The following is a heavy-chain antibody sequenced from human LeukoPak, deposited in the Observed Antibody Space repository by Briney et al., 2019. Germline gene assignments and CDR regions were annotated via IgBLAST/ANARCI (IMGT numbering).Heavy chain of an antibody. V-gene: IGHV4-59*12. CDR1: GGSISSYY. Sequence: SETLSLTCTVSGGSISSYYWSWIRQPPGKGLEWIGYIYHSGSTYYIPSLKSRLTISVDRSKNQFSLKLSSVTAADTAVYYCARALMTDAYYMDVWGKGTTVTVSS. CDR3: ARALMTDAYYMDV. J-gene: IGHJ6*03. CDR2: IYHSGST.